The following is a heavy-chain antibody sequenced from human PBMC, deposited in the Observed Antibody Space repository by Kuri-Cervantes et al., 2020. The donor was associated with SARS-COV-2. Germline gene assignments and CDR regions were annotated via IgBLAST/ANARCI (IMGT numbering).Heavy chain of an antibody. D-gene: IGHD2-2*02. V-gene: IGHV4-39*07. CDR1: GDSISRSSHY. Sequence: SETLSLTCTVSGDSISRSSHYWGWIRQPPGKGLEWIGAIYFSGSTFYNPSLTSRVTISIDTSKNQFSLKLSSVTAADTALYYCARIFVPAAILTDGWYFDLWGRGTLVTVSS. CDR2: IYFSGST. J-gene: IGHJ2*01. CDR3: ARIFVPAAILTDGWYFDL.